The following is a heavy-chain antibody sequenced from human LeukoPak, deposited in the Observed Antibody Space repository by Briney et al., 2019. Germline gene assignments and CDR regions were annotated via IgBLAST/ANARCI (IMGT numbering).Heavy chain of an antibody. V-gene: IGHV3-7*01. CDR1: GGFSFSSYW. J-gene: IGHJ6*02. CDR3: AVQNDYYYYTMDV. Sequence: PGGSLRLSCVTCGGFSFSSYWMSWVRQAPGKGLEWVANIKQDGSEKYYVDSVKGRFTISRDNAKNSLYLQMNSLRADDTAVYYCAVQNDYYYYTMDVWGQGTTVTVSS. CDR2: IKQDGSEK.